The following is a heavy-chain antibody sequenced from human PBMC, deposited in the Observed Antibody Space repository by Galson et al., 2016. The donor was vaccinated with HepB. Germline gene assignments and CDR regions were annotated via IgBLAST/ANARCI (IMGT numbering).Heavy chain of an antibody. CDR3: TRYYDILTGYYASDY. Sequence: SLRLSCAASGFIFSSSWMSWVRQAPGKGLEWVSRIHSDGSTTSYADSVKGRFTISRDNAKNTLYLQMNSLRAEDTAVYYCTRYYDILTGYYASDYWGQGTLVTASS. V-gene: IGHV3-74*01. CDR2: IHSDGSTT. D-gene: IGHD3-9*01. J-gene: IGHJ4*02. CDR1: GFIFSSSW.